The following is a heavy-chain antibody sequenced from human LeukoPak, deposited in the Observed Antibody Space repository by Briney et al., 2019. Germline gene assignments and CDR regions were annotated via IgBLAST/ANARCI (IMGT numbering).Heavy chain of an antibody. CDR3: ARDRDDYSNYRTDYYYGMDV. D-gene: IGHD4-11*01. J-gene: IGHJ6*02. Sequence: SETLSLTCTVSGGSISSGDYYWSWIRQPPGKGLEWIGYIYYSGSTYYNPSLKSRVTISVDTSKNQFSLKLSSVTAADTAVYYCARDRDDYSNYRTDYYYGMDVWGQGTTVTVSS. CDR2: IYYSGST. CDR1: GGSISSGDYY. V-gene: IGHV4-30-4*01.